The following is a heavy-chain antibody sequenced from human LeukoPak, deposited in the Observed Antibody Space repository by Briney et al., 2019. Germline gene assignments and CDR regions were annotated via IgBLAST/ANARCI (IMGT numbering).Heavy chain of an antibody. Sequence: GASVRVSCKASGGTFSSYAISWGRQTPGQGLEWVGGIIPIFGTANYAQKFQGRVTITADVSTSTAYMELSSLRSEDTAVYYCASTLGRYNWFDPWGQGTLVTVSS. D-gene: IGHD1-26*01. V-gene: IGHV1-69*01. CDR1: GGTFSSYA. CDR3: ASTLGRYNWFDP. CDR2: IIPIFGTA. J-gene: IGHJ5*02.